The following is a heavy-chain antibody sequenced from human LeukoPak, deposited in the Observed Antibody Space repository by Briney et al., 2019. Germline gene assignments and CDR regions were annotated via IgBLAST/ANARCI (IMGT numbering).Heavy chain of an antibody. CDR1: GFTVSSNY. Sequence: GGSLRLSCAASGFTVSSNYMSWVRQAPGKGLEWVSVIYSGGSTYYADSVKGRFTISRDNSKNTLYLQMNSLRAEDTAVYYCAREADGYDAFDIWGQGTMVTVSS. D-gene: IGHD5-24*01. J-gene: IGHJ3*02. CDR3: AREADGYDAFDI. V-gene: IGHV3-53*01. CDR2: IYSGGST.